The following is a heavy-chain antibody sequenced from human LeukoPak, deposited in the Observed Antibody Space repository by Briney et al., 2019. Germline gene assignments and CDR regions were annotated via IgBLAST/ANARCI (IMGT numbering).Heavy chain of an antibody. V-gene: IGHV3-48*01. CDR1: GFTFSSYS. CDR3: AREGWGNYDFWSGSKRDYMDV. CDR2: ISSSSSTI. D-gene: IGHD3-3*01. J-gene: IGHJ6*03. Sequence: GGSLRLSCAASGFTFSSYSMNWVRQAPGKRLEWVSYISSSSSTIYYADSVKGRFTISRDNAKNSLYLQMNSLRAEDTAVYYCAREGWGNYDFWSGSKRDYMDVWGKGTTVTVSS.